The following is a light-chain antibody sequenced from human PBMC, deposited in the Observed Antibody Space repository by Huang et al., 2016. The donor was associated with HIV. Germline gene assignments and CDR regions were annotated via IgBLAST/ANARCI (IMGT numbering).Light chain of an antibody. CDR3: QQRSKWPLT. Sequence: EIVLTQSPVTLSLSPGDRATLSCRASQSIYTYLAWYQQKSGQAPRLLIYDASNRAAGVPARFSASGSETDFTLTIDSLDPDDFAIYHCQQRSKWPLTFGGGTKVEMK. CDR2: DAS. J-gene: IGKJ4*01. CDR1: QSIYTY. V-gene: IGKV3-11*01.